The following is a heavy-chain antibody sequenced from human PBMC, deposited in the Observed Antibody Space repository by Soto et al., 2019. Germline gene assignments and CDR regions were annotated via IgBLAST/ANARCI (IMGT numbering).Heavy chain of an antibody. Sequence: PGGSLRLSCAASGFTFSDYGMHWVRQAPGKGLEWVSYISVSTGTIYYADSVKGRFTLSRDNARNSLYLQMNSLRDEDTAVYYCARENIAVAGIDYWGQGTLVTVSS. D-gene: IGHD6-19*01. CDR2: ISVSTGTI. CDR1: GFTFSDYG. J-gene: IGHJ4*02. CDR3: ARENIAVAGIDY. V-gene: IGHV3-48*02.